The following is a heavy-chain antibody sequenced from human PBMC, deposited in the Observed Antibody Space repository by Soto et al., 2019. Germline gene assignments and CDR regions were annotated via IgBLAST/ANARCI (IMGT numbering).Heavy chain of an antibody. CDR3: ARMGTDYSYWFDY. J-gene: IGHJ4*02. CDR1: GFTVRSND. Sequence: PGGSLRLACAASGFTVRSNDMSWVRQAPGKGLEWVSVLYSDGSTYYADSVKGRFTISRDNSKNALYFQMNRLRAEDTAVYYCARMGTDYSYWFDYWGQGTLVTVSS. D-gene: IGHD3-9*01. CDR2: LYSDGST. V-gene: IGHV3-53*01.